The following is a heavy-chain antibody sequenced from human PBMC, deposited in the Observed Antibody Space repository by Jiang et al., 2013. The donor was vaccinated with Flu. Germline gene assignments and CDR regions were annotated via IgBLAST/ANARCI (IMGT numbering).Heavy chain of an antibody. J-gene: IGHJ6*02. CDR2: IIPIFGTA. D-gene: IGHD6-19*01. Sequence: QLVESGAEVKKPGSSVKVSCKASGGTFSSYAISWVRQAPGQGLEWMGGIIPIFGTANYAQKFQGRVTITADESTSTAYMELSSLRSEDTAVYYCARARNRGVAGKRYGMDVWGQGTTVTVSS. CDR1: GGTFSSYA. CDR3: ARARNRGVAGKRYGMDV. V-gene: IGHV1-69*01.